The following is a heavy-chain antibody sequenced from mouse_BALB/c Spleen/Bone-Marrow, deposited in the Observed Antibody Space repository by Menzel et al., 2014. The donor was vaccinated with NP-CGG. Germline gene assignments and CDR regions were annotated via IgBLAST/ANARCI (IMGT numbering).Heavy chain of an antibody. Sequence: EVKVVESGGGLVKPGGSLKLACAASGFAFTSYDMSWVRQTPEKRLEWVAYISSGVGSTYYPDTVKGRFTISRDNAKNTLYLQMSSLKSEDTAMFYCARRFGRGGFAYWGQGTLVTVSA. CDR1: GFAFTSYD. J-gene: IGHJ3*01. CDR3: ARRFGRGGFAY. V-gene: IGHV5-12-1*01. CDR2: ISSGVGST.